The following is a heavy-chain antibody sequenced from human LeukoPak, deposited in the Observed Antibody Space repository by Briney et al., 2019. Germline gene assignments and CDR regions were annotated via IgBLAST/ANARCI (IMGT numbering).Heavy chain of an antibody. CDR2: ISSDNTYI. D-gene: IGHD6-13*01. CDR1: GFTFSYYS. Sequence: GGSLRLSCAASGFTFSYYSVTWVRQAPGKGLEWVSSISSDNTYICYADSVRGRFTISRDNAKNLFYLQMNSLRAEDTAVYYCARLDRADYSTSPIPYYNYFMDAWDKGTTVTVSS. J-gene: IGHJ6*03. V-gene: IGHV3-21*06. CDR3: ARLDRADYSTSPIPYYNYFMDA.